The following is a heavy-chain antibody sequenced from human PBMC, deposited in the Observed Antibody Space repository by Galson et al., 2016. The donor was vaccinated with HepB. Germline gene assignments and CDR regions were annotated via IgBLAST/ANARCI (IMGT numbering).Heavy chain of an antibody. Sequence: SVKVSCKASGYAFSNYAIHWVRQAPGQRLEWMGWINTGNGNRKYSEKLQGRVSITTDKSASTAFMELSSLRSEDTAVYYCAREGAVSGDSFYAHWGQGTLVIVSS. V-gene: IGHV1-3*04. CDR1: GYAFSNYA. J-gene: IGHJ4*02. CDR3: AREGAVSGDSFYAH. D-gene: IGHD2-15*01. CDR2: INTGNGNR.